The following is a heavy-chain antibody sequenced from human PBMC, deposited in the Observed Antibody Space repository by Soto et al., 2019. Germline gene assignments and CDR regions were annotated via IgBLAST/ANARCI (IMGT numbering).Heavy chain of an antibody. CDR1: GGTFSGYY. CDR2: INHSGST. Sequence: SENLSLTCAVYGGTFSGYYWSWIRQPPGKGLEWIGEINHSGSTNYNPSLKSRVTISVDTSKNQFSLKLSSVTAADTAVYYCARVAAGHSYFDYWGQGTLVTVSS. D-gene: IGHD6-13*01. V-gene: IGHV4-34*01. J-gene: IGHJ4*02. CDR3: ARVAAGHSYFDY.